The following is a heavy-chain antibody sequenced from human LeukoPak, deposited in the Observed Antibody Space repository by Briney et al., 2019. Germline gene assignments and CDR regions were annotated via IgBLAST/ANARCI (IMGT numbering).Heavy chain of an antibody. Sequence: AGGSLRLSCAASGFTFSTYGLHWVRQAPGKGLEWVAVISYDGSNKYYAGSVKDRFTISRDNSKNTLYLHMNGLRAEDTAVYYCAKFGHGEDCSSTSCPHDYYHFMDVWGQGTTITVSS. J-gene: IGHJ6*03. V-gene: IGHV3-30*18. D-gene: IGHD2-2*01. CDR2: ISYDGSNK. CDR3: AKFGHGEDCSSTSCPHDYYHFMDV. CDR1: GFTFSTYG.